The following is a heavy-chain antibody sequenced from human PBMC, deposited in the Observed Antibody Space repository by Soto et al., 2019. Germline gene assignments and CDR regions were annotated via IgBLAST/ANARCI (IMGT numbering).Heavy chain of an antibody. J-gene: IGHJ4*02. CDR3: ARDMGVFWSGYPEGGFDY. CDR1: GFSFTNYW. CDR2: IKQDGSEK. D-gene: IGHD3-3*01. Sequence: EAQLVESGGGLVQPGGSLRLSCAASGFSFTNYWMSWVRQAPGKGLEWLANIKQDGSEKYYADSAKGRFIISRDNAKTSLYLQMNSLRAEDTAVYYCARDMGVFWSGYPEGGFDYWGQGTPVTVSS. V-gene: IGHV3-7*01.